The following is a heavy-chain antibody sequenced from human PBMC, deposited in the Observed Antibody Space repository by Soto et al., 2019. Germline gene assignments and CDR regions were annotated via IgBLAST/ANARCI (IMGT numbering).Heavy chain of an antibody. Sequence: ASVKVSCKASGYTFSSYYMHWVRQAPGRGLEWVGLINPGTGATTYAQKFRGRATMTTDTSTSTVYMELRSLTSEDAAVYYCARDHIAAADTDALDIWGQGTMVTVSS. J-gene: IGHJ3*02. CDR1: GYTFSSYY. V-gene: IGHV1-46*01. D-gene: IGHD6-25*01. CDR2: INPGTGAT. CDR3: ARDHIAAADTDALDI.